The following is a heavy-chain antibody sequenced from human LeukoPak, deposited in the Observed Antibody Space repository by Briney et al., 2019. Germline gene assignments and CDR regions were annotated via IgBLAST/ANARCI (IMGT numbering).Heavy chain of an antibody. CDR1: GGSISSYY. V-gene: IGHV4-59*07. D-gene: IGHD2-2*01. J-gene: IGHJ4*02. CDR2: VSYSGST. CDR3: ARTFTAGYCSSTSCSGEGVYFDY. Sequence: SDTLSLTCTVSGGSISSYYWSWVRQPPGKGLEWIGYVSYSGSTNYDPSIKSRVTKSVDTSKNQFSLKLSSVTAADTAVYYCARTFTAGYCSSTSCSGEGVYFDYWGQGTLVTVSS.